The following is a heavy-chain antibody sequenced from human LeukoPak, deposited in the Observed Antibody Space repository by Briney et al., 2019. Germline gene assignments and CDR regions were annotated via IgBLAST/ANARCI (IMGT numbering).Heavy chain of an antibody. D-gene: IGHD6-13*01. V-gene: IGHV1-69*05. J-gene: IGHJ4*02. CDR3: ARGGFDLAAATAWGFDY. Sequence: SVKVSCKASGGTFSSYAISWVRQAPGQGLEWMGGIIPIFGTANYAQKFQGRVTITTDESTSTAYMELSSLRSEDTAVYYCARGGFDLAAATAWGFDYWGQGTLVTVSS. CDR2: IIPIFGTA. CDR1: GGTFSSYA.